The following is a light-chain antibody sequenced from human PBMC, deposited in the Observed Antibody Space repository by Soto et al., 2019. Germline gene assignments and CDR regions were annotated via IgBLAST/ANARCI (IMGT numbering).Light chain of an antibody. Sequence: EIVLTQSPGTLSLSPGERATLSCRASQSLSTYSLAWYQQKPGQTPRLLIYAASTRDTDIPDRFNGSGSGTDFALTISRLEPEDFALYYCQQYEASPLTFGPGTKLDVK. CDR2: AAS. J-gene: IGKJ3*01. CDR3: QQYEASPLT. V-gene: IGKV3-20*01. CDR1: QSLSTYS.